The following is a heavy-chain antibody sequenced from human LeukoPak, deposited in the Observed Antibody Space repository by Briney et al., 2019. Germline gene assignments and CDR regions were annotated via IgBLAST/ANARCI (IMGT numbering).Heavy chain of an antibody. Sequence: GGSLRLSCAASGFTVSSNYMSWVRQAPGKGLEWVAVIWYGGSNKYYADSVKGRFTISRDNSKNTLYLQMNSLRAEDTAVYYCARDLKWLDYYYYGMDVWGQGTTVTVSS. V-gene: IGHV3-33*08. CDR1: GFTVSSNY. D-gene: IGHD6-19*01. CDR2: IWYGGSNK. CDR3: ARDLKWLDYYYYGMDV. J-gene: IGHJ6*02.